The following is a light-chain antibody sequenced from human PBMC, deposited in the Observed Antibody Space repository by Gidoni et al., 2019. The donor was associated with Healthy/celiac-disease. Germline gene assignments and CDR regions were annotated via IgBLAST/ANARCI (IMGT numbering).Light chain of an antibody. CDR2: RNN. CDR1: SSNIGSNY. CDR3: AAWDDSLSGPV. V-gene: IGLV1-47*01. Sequence: QSVLTQPPSASGTPGQRVTIPCSGSSSNIGSNYVYWYQQLPGTAPKLLIYRNNQRPSGVPDLFSGSKSGPSASLAISGLRSEDEADYYCAAWDDSLSGPVFGGGTKLTVL. J-gene: IGLJ2*01.